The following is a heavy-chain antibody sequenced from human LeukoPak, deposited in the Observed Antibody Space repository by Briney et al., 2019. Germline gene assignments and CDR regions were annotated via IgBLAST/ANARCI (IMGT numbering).Heavy chain of an antibody. V-gene: IGHV3-7*01. Sequence: GGSLRLSCATSGFNFNAKWMTWVRQAPGEGLEWVANINQDGSEKYHGDSVKGRFIISRDKAKRSLFLEMSSLRAEDTAVYYCANPPSDFWGQGTLVAVSS. CDR1: GFNFNAKW. J-gene: IGHJ4*02. CDR3: ANPPSDF. CDR2: INQDGSEK.